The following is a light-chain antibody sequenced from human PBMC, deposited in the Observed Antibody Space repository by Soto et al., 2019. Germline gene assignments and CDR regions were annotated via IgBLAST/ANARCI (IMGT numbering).Light chain of an antibody. CDR2: ADN. CDR3: AAWDDSLRGVV. CDR1: NSNIGTNT. J-gene: IGLJ2*01. Sequence: QSVLTQPPSVSGTPGQRVTISCSGSNSNIGTNTVNWYQQLPGAAPKVLMYADNQRPSRVPDRFSGSKSGTSASLAISGLLSEDEAEYYCAAWDDSLRGVVFGGGTKLTVL. V-gene: IGLV1-44*01.